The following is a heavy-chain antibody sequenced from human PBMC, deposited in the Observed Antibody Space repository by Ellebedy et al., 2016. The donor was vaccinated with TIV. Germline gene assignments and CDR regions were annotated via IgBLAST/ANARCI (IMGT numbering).Heavy chain of an antibody. J-gene: IGHJ6*02. CDR1: GFTFSSYA. V-gene: IGHV3-30-3*01. CDR2: ISYDGSNK. CDR3: ARDGDENCGGDCYYYYYGMDV. Sequence: GESLKISCAASGFTFSSYAMHWVCQAPGKELEWVAVISYDGSNKYYADSLKGRFTISRDNSKNTLYLQMNSLRDEDTAVYYCARDGDENCGGDCYYYYYGMDVWGQGTTVTVSS. D-gene: IGHD2-21*02.